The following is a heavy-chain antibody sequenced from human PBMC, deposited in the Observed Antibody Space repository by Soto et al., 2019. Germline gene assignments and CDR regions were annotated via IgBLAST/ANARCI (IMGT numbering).Heavy chain of an antibody. CDR3: AKDHYYDSGSYSPYYFDY. J-gene: IGHJ4*02. D-gene: IGHD3-10*01. V-gene: IGHV3-30*18. Sequence: GGSLRLSCAASGFTFSTYGMHWVRQAPGKGLEWVAVISYDGRKKYYEDSVKGRFTISRDNSKNTLYLQMNSLRAEDTAVYYCAKDHYYDSGSYSPYYFDYWGQGTLVTVSS. CDR1: GFTFSTYG. CDR2: ISYDGRKK.